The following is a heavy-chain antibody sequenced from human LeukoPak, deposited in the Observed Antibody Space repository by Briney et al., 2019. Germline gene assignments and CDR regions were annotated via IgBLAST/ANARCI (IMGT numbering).Heavy chain of an antibody. J-gene: IGHJ4*02. CDR3: ARIMGYSGYAGLDY. V-gene: IGHV4-59*10. Sequence: SETLSLTCAVYGGSFSGYYWSWIRQPAGKGLEWIGRIYTSGSTNYNPSLKSRVTMSVDTSKNQFSLKLSSVTAADTAVYYCARIMGYSGYAGLDYWGQGTLVTVSS. CDR2: IYTSGST. CDR1: GGSFSGYY. D-gene: IGHD5-12*01.